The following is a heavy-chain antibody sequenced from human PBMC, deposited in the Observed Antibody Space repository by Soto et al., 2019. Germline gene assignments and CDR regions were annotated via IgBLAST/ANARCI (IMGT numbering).Heavy chain of an antibody. J-gene: IGHJ5*02. Sequence: SETLSLTCNVSGGSIYTYYWNWIRQSPGKGLEWIGYISDGGSTNYNPSLKSRVTISVDTSKNQFSLRLSSVTSADTAVYYCARGLAPTIFGTVPTPNWFDPWGQGTLVTVSS. V-gene: IGHV4-59*12. CDR2: ISDGGST. CDR3: ARGLAPTIFGTVPTPNWFDP. D-gene: IGHD3-3*01. CDR1: GGSIYTYY.